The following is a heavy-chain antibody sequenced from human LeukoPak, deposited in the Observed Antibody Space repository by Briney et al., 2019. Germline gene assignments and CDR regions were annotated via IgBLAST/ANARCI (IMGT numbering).Heavy chain of an antibody. J-gene: IGHJ4*02. Sequence: GGSLRLSCAASGFTFSSYGMHWVRQAPGKGLEWVAVISYDGSNKYYADSVKGRFTISRDNSKNTLYLQMNSLRAEDTAVYYCAGGGIAVAGFDYWGQGTLVTVSS. CDR2: ISYDGSNK. CDR1: GFTFSSYG. CDR3: AGGGIAVAGFDY. D-gene: IGHD6-19*01. V-gene: IGHV3-30*03.